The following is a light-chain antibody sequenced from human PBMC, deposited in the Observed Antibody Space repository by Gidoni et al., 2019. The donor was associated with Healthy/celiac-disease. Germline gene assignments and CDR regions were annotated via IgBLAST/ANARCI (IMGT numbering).Light chain of an antibody. Sequence: EIVLTQSPGTLSLSPGERATLSCRVSQSVSSSYLAWYQQKPGQAPRLLIYGASSRATGIPDRFSGSGSGTDFTLTISRLEPEDFAVYYCQQYGSSLGTFGPXTKVDIK. CDR1: QSVSSSY. CDR3: QQYGSSLGT. J-gene: IGKJ3*01. V-gene: IGKV3-20*01. CDR2: GAS.